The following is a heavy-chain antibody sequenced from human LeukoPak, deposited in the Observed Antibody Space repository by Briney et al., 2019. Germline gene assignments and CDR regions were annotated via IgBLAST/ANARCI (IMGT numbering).Heavy chain of an antibody. CDR2: IDWDDDT. D-gene: IGHD6-6*01. CDR3: ARTSYSSSSVFFDY. Sequence: SGPTLVNPTQTLTLTCTFSGFSLSTSGMCVSWIRQPPGKALEWLARIDWDDDTYYSTSLKTRLTISKDTSKNQVVPTMINMDPVDTATYYCARTSYSSSSVFFDYWGQGTLVTVSS. J-gene: IGHJ4*02. CDR1: GFSLSTSGMC. V-gene: IGHV2-70*11.